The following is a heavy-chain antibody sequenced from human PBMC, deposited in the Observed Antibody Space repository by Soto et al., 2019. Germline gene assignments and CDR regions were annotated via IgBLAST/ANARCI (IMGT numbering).Heavy chain of an antibody. CDR3: ARFNWYFDL. J-gene: IGHJ2*01. V-gene: IGHV4-59*08. Sequence: PSETLSLTCTVSGGSISGYYWSWIRQPPGKGLEWIGYMYNTGSTVYNPSFKSRVTISVDTSKNQFSLKLSSVTAADTAVYYCARFNWYFDLWGRGTLVTVSS. CDR2: MYNTGST. CDR1: GGSISGYY.